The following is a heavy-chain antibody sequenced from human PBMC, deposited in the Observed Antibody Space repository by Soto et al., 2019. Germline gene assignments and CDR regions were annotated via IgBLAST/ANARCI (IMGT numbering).Heavy chain of an antibody. V-gene: IGHV3-23*01. J-gene: IGHJ6*02. CDR2: ISDGGERT. D-gene: IGHD3-9*01. CDR3: ARDRSTNFDLDV. CDR1: GFTFSDYV. Sequence: EVQLLESGGDLVQPGGSLRLACVASGFTFSDYVMSWVRQVPGKGLEWVSSISDGGERTDYRDSVGGRSTISRDNARCTLHTQINSLRVDDTDIYFCARDRSTNFDLDVWGQGTTVTVSS.